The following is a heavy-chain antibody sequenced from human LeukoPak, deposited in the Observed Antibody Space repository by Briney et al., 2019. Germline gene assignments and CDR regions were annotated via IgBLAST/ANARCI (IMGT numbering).Heavy chain of an antibody. CDR2: INHSGST. CDR3: ARDRAYGDYFRWFDP. CDR1: GGSFSGYY. Sequence: SETLSLTCAVYGGSFSGYYWSWIRQPPGKGLEWIGEINHSGSTNYNPSLKSRVTMSVDTSKNQFSLKLSSVIAADAAVYYCARDRAYGDYFRWFDPWGQGTLVTVSS. V-gene: IGHV4-34*01. J-gene: IGHJ5*02. D-gene: IGHD4-17*01.